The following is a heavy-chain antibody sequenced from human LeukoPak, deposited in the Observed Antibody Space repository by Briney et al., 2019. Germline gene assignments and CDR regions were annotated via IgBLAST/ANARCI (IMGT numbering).Heavy chain of an antibody. D-gene: IGHD6-19*01. CDR2: TYYSGST. CDR1: GGSISNYY. J-gene: IGHJ4*02. CDR3: ARRGYSSGWYYFEY. Sequence: SETLSLTCTVSGGSISNYYWNWIRQPPGKGLEFIGYTYYSGSTTYNPSLKSRVTISVDTSKNQFSLKLISVTAADTAVYYCARRGYSSGWYYFEYWGQGTLVTVSP. V-gene: IGHV4-59*08.